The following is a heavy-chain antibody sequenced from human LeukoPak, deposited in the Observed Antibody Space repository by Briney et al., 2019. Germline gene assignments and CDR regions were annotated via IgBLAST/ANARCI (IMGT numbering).Heavy chain of an antibody. D-gene: IGHD3-10*01. Sequence: GGSLRLSCAASGFTFSSYGMHWVRQAPGKGLEWVAVISYDGSNKYYADSVKGRFTISRDNSKNTLYLQMNSLRAEDTAVYYCAKGTRLYGSGSYEDFTSNWFDPWGQGTLVTVSS. V-gene: IGHV3-30*18. CDR2: ISYDGSNK. CDR3: AKGTRLYGSGSYEDFTSNWFDP. J-gene: IGHJ5*02. CDR1: GFTFSSYG.